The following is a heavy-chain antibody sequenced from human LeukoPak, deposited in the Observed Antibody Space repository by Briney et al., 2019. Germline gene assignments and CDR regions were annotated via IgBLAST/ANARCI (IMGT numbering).Heavy chain of an antibody. CDR1: GGSISSFH. CDR3: ARNRDYYDSSAIPGGMDV. V-gene: IGHV4-59*01. D-gene: IGHD3-22*01. Sequence: SETLSLTCTVSGGSISSFHWSWIRQPPGKGLEHIGNIYDSGSTYYDPSLKSRVTISVDTSKNQFSLKLSSVTAADTAVYYCARNRDYYDSSAIPGGMDVWGQGTTVTVSS. CDR2: IYDSGST. J-gene: IGHJ6*02.